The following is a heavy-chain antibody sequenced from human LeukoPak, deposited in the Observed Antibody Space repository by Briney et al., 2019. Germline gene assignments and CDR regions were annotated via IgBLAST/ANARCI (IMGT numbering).Heavy chain of an antibody. CDR2: INQVGGEK. CDR3: ATDYHGYFDY. J-gene: IGHJ4*02. V-gene: IGHV3-7*01. Sequence: GGSLRLSCAASGFTFSSYWMTWVRQAPGKGLEWVANINQVGGEKYYVDSVKGRFTISRDNAKNSLYLQMSSLRAEDAAVYYCATDYHGYFDYWGQGTLVTVSS. CDR1: GFTFSSYW. D-gene: IGHD1-14*01.